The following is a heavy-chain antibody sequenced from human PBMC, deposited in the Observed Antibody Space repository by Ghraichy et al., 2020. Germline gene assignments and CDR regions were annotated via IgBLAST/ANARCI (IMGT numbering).Heavy chain of an antibody. J-gene: IGHJ3*02. D-gene: IGHD1-26*01. CDR1: GFTLSTHW. CDR2: IKEDGSEK. CDR3: ATHKFDGVYYHAFDI. V-gene: IGHV3-7*01. Sequence: GGSLRLSCTASGFTLSTHWMSWVRQAPGKGLTWVANIKEDGSEKYYVDPAKGRFTISRDNARNALYLQMNSLRAEDTAVYYCATHKFDGVYYHAFDIWGQGTMVTVSS.